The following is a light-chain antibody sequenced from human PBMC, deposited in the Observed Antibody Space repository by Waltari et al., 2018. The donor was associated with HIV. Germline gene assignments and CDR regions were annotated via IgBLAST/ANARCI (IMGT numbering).Light chain of an antibody. J-gene: IGLJ2*01. CDR3: QAWDNSTAV. V-gene: IGLV3-1*01. Sequence: SYELTQPPSVSVSPGQTASITCPGDKLGDKYASWYQQKPGQSPVMVMYQDRERPSGIPERFSGSNSGNTATLTISGTQAMDEADYYCQAWDNSTAVFGGGTKVTVL. CDR1: KLGDKY. CDR2: QDR.